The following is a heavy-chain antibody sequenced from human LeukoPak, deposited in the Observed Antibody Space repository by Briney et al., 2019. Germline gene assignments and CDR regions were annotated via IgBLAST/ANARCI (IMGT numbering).Heavy chain of an antibody. CDR2: IYPGDSDT. V-gene: IGHV5-51*01. CDR3: ARQGGLYYYGMDV. CDR1: GYSFTSYW. J-gene: IGHJ6*02. Sequence: GASLKISCKGSGYSFTSYWIGWVRQMPGKGLEWMGIIYPGDSDTRYSPSFQGQVAISADKSISTAYLQWSSLKASDTAMYYCARQGGLYYYGMDVWGQGTTVTVSS. D-gene: IGHD2-15*01.